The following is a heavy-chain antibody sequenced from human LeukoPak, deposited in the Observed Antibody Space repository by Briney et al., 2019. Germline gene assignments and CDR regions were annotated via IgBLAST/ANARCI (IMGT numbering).Heavy chain of an antibody. CDR2: INPNSGGT. V-gene: IGHV1-2*04. CDR1: GYTFTGYY. J-gene: IGHJ4*02. CDR3: ARAGDSGSYGSDY. D-gene: IGHD1-26*01. Sequence: ASVKVSCKASGYTFTGYYMHWVRQAPGQGLEWMGWINPNSGGTNYAQKFQGWVTMTRDTSISTAYMELSRLRSDDTAVYYCARAGDSGSYGSDYWGQGTLVTVSS.